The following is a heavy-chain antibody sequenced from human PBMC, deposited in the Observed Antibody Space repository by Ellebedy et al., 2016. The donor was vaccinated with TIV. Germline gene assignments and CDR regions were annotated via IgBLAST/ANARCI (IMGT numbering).Heavy chain of an antibody. CDR2: IYSSGST. D-gene: IGHD3-22*01. CDR1: GVSVSSGSYY. V-gene: IGHV4-61*02. Sequence: SETLSLTXTVSGVSVSSGSYYWSWIRQTAGKGLEWIGRIYSSGSTSYNPSFKGRVTMSVDTSKNQFSLRLSSVTAADTAVYYCASQSDVSYFFDNKWGQGTLVTVSS. CDR3: ASQSDVSYFFDNK. J-gene: IGHJ4*02.